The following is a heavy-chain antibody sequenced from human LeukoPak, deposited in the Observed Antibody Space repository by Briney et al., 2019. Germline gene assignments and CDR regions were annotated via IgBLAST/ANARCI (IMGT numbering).Heavy chain of an antibody. CDR1: GYTFTGYY. CDR2: INPNSGGT. CDR3: ARGYCSGGSCYRYNWFDP. Sequence: GASVKVSCKASGYTFTGYYLHWVRQAPGQRLEWMGWINPNSGGTNYAQKFQGRVTMTRDTSISTAYMELSRLRSDDTAVYYCARGYCSGGSCYRYNWFDPWGQGTLVTVSS. J-gene: IGHJ5*02. V-gene: IGHV1-2*02. D-gene: IGHD2-15*01.